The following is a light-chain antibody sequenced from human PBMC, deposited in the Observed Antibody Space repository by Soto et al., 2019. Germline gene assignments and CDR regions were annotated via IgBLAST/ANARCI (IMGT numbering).Light chain of an antibody. CDR2: DAS. J-gene: IGKJ4*01. CDR3: QQRSNWPRLT. CDR1: QSVTTS. V-gene: IGKV3-11*01. Sequence: EIVFTQSPATLSLSPVERATLSCRATQSVTTSLAWYQQKPGQAPRLLIYDASNRATGIPARFSGSGSGTDFTLTISSLEPEDFAVYYCQQRSNWPRLTFGGGTKVDIK.